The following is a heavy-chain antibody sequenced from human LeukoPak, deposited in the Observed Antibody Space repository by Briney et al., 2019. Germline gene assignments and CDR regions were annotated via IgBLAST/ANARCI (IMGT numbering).Heavy chain of an antibody. V-gene: IGHV5-51*01. Sequence: GESLKISCKGSGYSFTSYWIGWVRQMPGKGLEWMGIIYPGGSDTRYSPSFQGQVTISADKSISTAYLQWSSLKASDTAMYYCARWYYDSSSRTGFDPWGQGTLVTVSS. CDR2: IYPGGSDT. CDR1: GYSFTSYW. CDR3: ARWYYDSSSRTGFDP. J-gene: IGHJ5*02. D-gene: IGHD3-22*01.